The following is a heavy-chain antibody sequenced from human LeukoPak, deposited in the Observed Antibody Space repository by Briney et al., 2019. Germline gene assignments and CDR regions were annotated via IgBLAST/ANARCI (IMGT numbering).Heavy chain of an antibody. CDR1: GGSFSGYY. V-gene: IGHV4-34*01. D-gene: IGHD6-13*01. CDR2: INHSGST. Sequence: SETLSLTCAVYGGSFSGYYWSWIRQPPGEGLEWIGEINHSGSTNYNPSLKSRVTISVDTSKNQFSLKLSSVTAADTAVYYCAREVVAAAGTVDYWGQGTLVTVSS. CDR3: AREVVAAAGTVDY. J-gene: IGHJ4*02.